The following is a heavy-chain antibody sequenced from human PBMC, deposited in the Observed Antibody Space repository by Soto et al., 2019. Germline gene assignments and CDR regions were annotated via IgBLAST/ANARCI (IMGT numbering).Heavy chain of an antibody. J-gene: IGHJ4*02. Sequence: PWGSLRLSCAASGFTFVSYSINFFRHAPGKWLEWVSSISSSSSYIYYADSVKGRFTISRDNAKNSLYLQMNSLRAEDTAAYYCARVDGYNQGYWGQGTLVTVSS. CDR3: ARVDGYNQGY. CDR2: ISSSSSYI. D-gene: IGHD5-12*01. CDR1: GFTFVSYS. V-gene: IGHV3-21*01.